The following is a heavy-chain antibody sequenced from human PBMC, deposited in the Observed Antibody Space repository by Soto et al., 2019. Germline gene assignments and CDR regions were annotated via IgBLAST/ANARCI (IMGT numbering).Heavy chain of an antibody. J-gene: IGHJ6*02. CDR2: ISPDGGST. CDR1: GFTLNNYW. D-gene: IGHD6-25*01. V-gene: IGHV3-74*01. CDR3: ATGSYYYGMDV. Sequence: EVQLVESGGGIVQPGGSLRLSCAGSGFTLNNYWMHWVRQTPGKGLVWVSRISPDGGSTSYADSVKGRFTISRDNAKNTVYLQMNSLRVEDTAAYHCATGSYYYGMDVWGQGTAVTVSS.